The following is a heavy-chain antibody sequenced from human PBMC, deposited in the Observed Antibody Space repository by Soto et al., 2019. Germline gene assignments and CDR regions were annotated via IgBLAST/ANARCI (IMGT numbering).Heavy chain of an antibody. CDR3: GRHQFSGYFRGPFDY. CDR1: GGSISSYY. Sequence: TSETMSLTCTVSGGSISSYYWSWIRQPPGKGLEWIGYIYYSGSTNYNPSLKSRVTISVDTSKNQFSLKLTSVTAADTAVYYCGRHQFSGYFRGPFDYWGQGTLVTVSS. CDR2: IYYSGST. J-gene: IGHJ4*02. V-gene: IGHV4-59*08. D-gene: IGHD3-22*01.